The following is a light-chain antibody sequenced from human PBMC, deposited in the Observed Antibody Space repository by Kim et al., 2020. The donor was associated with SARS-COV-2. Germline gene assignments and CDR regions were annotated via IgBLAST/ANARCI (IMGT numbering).Light chain of an antibody. V-gene: IGLV3-1*01. CDR3: QAWDSSTYV. CDR1: KLGDKY. CDR2: QDS. Sequence: SYELTQPPSVSLSPGQTPSITCSGDKLGDKYACWYQQKPSQSPVLLIYQDSKRPSGIPERFPGSISGNTATLTISGTQAMDEADYYCQAWDSSTYVFGTGTKVTVL. J-gene: IGLJ1*01.